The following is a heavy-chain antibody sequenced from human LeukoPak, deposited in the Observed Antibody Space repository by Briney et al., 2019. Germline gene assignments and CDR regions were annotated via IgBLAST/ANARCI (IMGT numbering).Heavy chain of an antibody. CDR2: IPYDESNK. D-gene: IGHD2-21*02. J-gene: IGHJ3*02. CDR1: GFTFSSYA. V-gene: IGHV3-30-3*01. Sequence: GGSLRLSCAASGFTFSSYAMHWVRQAPGKGLGWVAVIPYDESNKYYADSVKGRFTISRDNSKNTLYLQMNSLRAEDTAVYYCARPYCGGDCYHNAFDIWGQGTMVTVSS. CDR3: ARPYCGGDCYHNAFDI.